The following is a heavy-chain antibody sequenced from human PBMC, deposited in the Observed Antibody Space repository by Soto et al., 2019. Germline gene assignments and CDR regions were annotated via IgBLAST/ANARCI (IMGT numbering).Heavy chain of an antibody. Sequence: GRSLRLSCAASGFTFSNAWMTWVRQAPGKGLEWVGRVKSKTDGGTIDYAAPVKDRFTISRDDSKNTLYLQMNSLKTEDTAVYYCIGTYSGSSMRFDYWGQGTLVTVSS. J-gene: IGHJ4*02. CDR3: IGTYSGSSMRFDY. V-gene: IGHV3-15*01. CDR1: GFTFSNAW. D-gene: IGHD5-12*01. CDR2: VKSKTDGGTI.